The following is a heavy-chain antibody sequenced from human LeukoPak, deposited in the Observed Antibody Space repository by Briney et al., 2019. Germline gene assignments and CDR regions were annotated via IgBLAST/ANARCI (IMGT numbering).Heavy chain of an antibody. CDR2: INHSGST. V-gene: IGHV4-34*01. CDR3: ARHNRGFGYCSSTSCQGYFDY. D-gene: IGHD2-2*03. Sequence: GSLRLSCAASGFTFSSYWMSWVRQAPGKGLEWIGEINHSGSTNYNPSLKSRVTISVDTSKNQFSLKLSSVTAADTAVYYCARHNRGFGYCSSTSCQGYFDYWGQGTLVTVSS. J-gene: IGHJ4*02. CDR1: GFTFSSYW.